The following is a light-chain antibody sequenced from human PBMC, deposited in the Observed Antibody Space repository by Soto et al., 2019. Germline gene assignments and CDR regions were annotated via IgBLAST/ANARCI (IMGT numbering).Light chain of an antibody. V-gene: IGLV1-40*01. Sequence: QSVLTQPPSVSGAPGQRVTISCTGSSSNIGAGYDVHWYQQLPGAAPKLLIYANNNRPSGDPDRFSGSKSDTSASLAITGLQAEDEADYYCQSYNSSLSRSYVFGAGTKLTVL. CDR2: ANN. CDR3: QSYNSSLSRSYV. J-gene: IGLJ1*01. CDR1: SSNIGAGYD.